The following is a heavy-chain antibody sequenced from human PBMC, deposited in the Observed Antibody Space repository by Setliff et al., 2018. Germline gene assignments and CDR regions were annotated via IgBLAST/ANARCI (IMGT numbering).Heavy chain of an antibody. Sequence: GASVKVSCKASGYTFTGYYMHWVRQAPGQGLEWMGWINPNSGGTNYAQKFQGRVTMTRGTSISTAYMELRSLRSDDTAVYYCARVPRLEWLLPTFDSWGQGTLVTVSS. J-gene: IGHJ4*02. V-gene: IGHV1-2*02. CDR1: GYTFTGYY. CDR3: ARVPRLEWLLPTFDS. D-gene: IGHD3-3*01. CDR2: INPNSGGT.